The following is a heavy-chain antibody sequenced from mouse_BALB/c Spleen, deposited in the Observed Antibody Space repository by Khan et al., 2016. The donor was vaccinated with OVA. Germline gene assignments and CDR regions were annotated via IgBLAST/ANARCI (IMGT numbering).Heavy chain of an antibody. Sequence: QIQLVQSGPELKKPGETVKISCKASGYTLTDYGMNWVKQAPGKGLKWMGWINTYTGEATYADDFKGRFAFSLETSANPVSLQINNLKTEDTATYCCSRSNGNYWFAYWGQGTLVTVSA. CDR3: SRSNGNYWFAY. CDR2: INTYTGEA. D-gene: IGHD2-1*01. CDR1: GYTLTDYG. V-gene: IGHV9-3-1*01. J-gene: IGHJ3*01.